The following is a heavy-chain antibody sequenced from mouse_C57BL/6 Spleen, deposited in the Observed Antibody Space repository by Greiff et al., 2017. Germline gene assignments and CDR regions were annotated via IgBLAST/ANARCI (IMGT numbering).Heavy chain of an antibody. CDR3: ARCYGSSYWYFDV. CDR2: INPSSGYT. J-gene: IGHJ1*03. CDR1: GYTFTSYW. Sequence: QVQLKQSGAELAKPGASVKLSCKASGYTFTSYWMHWVKQRPGQGLEWIGYINPSSGYTKYNQKFKDKATLTADKSSSTAYMQLSSLTYEDSAVYYCARCYGSSYWYFDVWGTGTTVTVSS. D-gene: IGHD1-1*01. V-gene: IGHV1-7*01.